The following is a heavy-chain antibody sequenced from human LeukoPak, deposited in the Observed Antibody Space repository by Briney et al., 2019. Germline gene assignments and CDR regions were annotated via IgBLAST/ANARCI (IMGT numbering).Heavy chain of an antibody. V-gene: IGHV3-64*01. CDR3: ARGLALPDY. CDR2: ISSNGGST. CDR1: GFTFSSYA. Sequence: PGGSLRLSCAASGFTFSSYAMHWVRRAPGKGLEYVSAISSNGGSTYYANSVKGRFTISRDNSKNTLYLQMGSLRAEDMAVYYCARGLALPDYWGQGTLVTVSS. J-gene: IGHJ4*02.